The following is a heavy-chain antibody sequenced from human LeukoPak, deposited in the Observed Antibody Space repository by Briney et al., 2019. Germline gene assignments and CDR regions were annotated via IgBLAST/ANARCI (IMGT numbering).Heavy chain of an antibody. CDR3: ARGVGEAVAGTFVSKTNYFDY. CDR1: GGSFSGYY. D-gene: IGHD6-19*01. CDR2: INHSGST. V-gene: IGHV4-34*01. J-gene: IGHJ4*02. Sequence: PSETLSLTCAVYGGSFSGYYWSWIRQPPGKGLEWIGEINHSGSTNYNPSLKSRVTISVDTSKNQFSLKLSSVTAADTAMYYCARGVGEAVAGTFVSKTNYFDYWGQGTLVTVSS.